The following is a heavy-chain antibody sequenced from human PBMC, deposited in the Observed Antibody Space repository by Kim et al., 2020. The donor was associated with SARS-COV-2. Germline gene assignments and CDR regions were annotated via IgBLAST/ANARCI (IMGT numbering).Heavy chain of an antibody. V-gene: IGHV1-46*01. CDR2: INPSGAFT. J-gene: IGHJ4*02. Sequence: ASVKVSCKASGFTFTNYFMHWVRQAPGQGLEWMGTINPSGAFTLFTQKYQGGVIITKDTSTSTVYMEVSSLRSEDTAVYFCAREAALIAAPQKNFDYWGQGTLVTVSS. D-gene: IGHD6-25*01. CDR1: GFTFTNYF. CDR3: AREAALIAAPQKNFDY.